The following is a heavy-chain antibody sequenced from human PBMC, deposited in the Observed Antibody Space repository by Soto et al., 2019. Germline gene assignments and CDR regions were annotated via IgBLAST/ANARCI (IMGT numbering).Heavy chain of an antibody. D-gene: IGHD6-13*01. J-gene: IGHJ6*02. V-gene: IGHV1-69*13. CDR1: GGTFSSYA. CDR3: ARDETTGISWYGRNYYYYGMDV. Sequence: ASVKVSCKASGGTFSSYAISWVRQAPGQGLEWMGGIIPIFGTANYAQKFQGRVTITADESTSTAYMELSSLRSEDTAVYYCARDETTGISWYGRNYYYYGMDVWGQGTTVTGSS. CDR2: IIPIFGTA.